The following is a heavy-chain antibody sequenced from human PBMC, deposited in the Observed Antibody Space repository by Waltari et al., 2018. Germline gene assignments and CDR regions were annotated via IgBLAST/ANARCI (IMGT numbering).Heavy chain of an antibody. Sequence: QLQLQESGPGLVKPSETLSLTCTVSGGSISISSYYWGWIRQPPGKGLEWIGSIYYSGSTYYNPSLKSRVTISVDTSKNQFSLKLSSVTAADTAVYYCARRSAAGWFDPWGQGTLVTVSS. D-gene: IGHD6-13*01. CDR1: GGSISISSYY. CDR3: ARRSAAGWFDP. CDR2: IYYSGST. J-gene: IGHJ5*02. V-gene: IGHV4-39*01.